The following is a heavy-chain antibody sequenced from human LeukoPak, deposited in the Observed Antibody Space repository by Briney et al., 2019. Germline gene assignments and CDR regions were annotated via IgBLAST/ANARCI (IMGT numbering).Heavy chain of an antibody. V-gene: IGHV3-21*01. Sequence: GGPLRLPCAASGFTFSSYSMNWVRQAPGKGLEWVSSISSSSSYIYYADSVKGRFTISRDNAKNSLYLQMNSLRAEDTAVYYCASLGLRDYWGQGTLVTVSS. CDR2: ISSSSSYI. J-gene: IGHJ4*02. CDR3: ASLGLRDY. D-gene: IGHD3-16*01. CDR1: GFTFSSYS.